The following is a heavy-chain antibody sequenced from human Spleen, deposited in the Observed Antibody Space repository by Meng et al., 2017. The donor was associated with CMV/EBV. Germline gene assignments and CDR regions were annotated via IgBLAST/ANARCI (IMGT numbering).Heavy chain of an antibody. D-gene: IGHD2-2*02. Sequence: SVKVSCKASGGSFSSFYFSWMRQAPGQGLEWGGGIIPLFGIANYAQKFQGRVTITTDESTSTAYMSLSSPRSEDTAVYYCARDRTGDCSSTSCYNFYYYYGMDVWGQGTTVTVSS. V-gene: IGHV1-69*05. CDR1: GGSFSSFY. CDR3: ARDRTGDCSSTSCYNFYYYYGMDV. J-gene: IGHJ6*02. CDR2: IIPLFGIA.